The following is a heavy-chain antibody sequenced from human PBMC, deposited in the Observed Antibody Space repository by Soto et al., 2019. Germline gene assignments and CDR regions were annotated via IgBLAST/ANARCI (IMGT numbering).Heavy chain of an antibody. Sequence: EVQLLESGGGLVQPGGSLRLSCAASGITISNYPMSWVRQAPGKGLDWVSGSSGSGDRTYYADSSKGWFTISKDISRNSLSLQLDSLGVEDTAVYFCVKDDGGYPSTAPHWGQGTLVTVSS. CDR2: SSGSGDRT. J-gene: IGHJ4*02. D-gene: IGHD3-22*01. V-gene: IGHV3-23*01. CDR1: GITISNYP. CDR3: VKDDGGYPSTAPH.